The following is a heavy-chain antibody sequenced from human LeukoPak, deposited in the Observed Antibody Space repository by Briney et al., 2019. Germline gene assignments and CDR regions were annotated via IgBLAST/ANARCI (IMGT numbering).Heavy chain of an antibody. V-gene: IGHV3-30*04. CDR2: ISYDGSNK. CDR1: GFTFSSYA. CDR3: ARDEVEVATNRHGYFDY. J-gene: IGHJ4*02. Sequence: GSLRLSCAASGFTFSSYAMHWVRQAPGKGLEWVAVISYDGSNKYYADSVKGRFTISRDNSKNTLYLQMNSLRAEDTAVYYCARDEVEVATNRHGYFDYWGQGTLVTVSS. D-gene: IGHD5-24*01.